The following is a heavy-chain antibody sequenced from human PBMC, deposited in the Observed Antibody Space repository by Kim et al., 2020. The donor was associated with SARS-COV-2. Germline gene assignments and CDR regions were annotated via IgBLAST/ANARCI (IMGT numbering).Heavy chain of an antibody. CDR3: ARDQGYCSGGSCYGFDY. CDR2: IYYSGST. D-gene: IGHD2-15*01. Sequence: SETLSLTCTVSGGSISSYYWSWIRQPPGKGLEWIGYIYYSGSTNYNPSLKSRVTISVDTSKNQFSLKLSSVPAADTAVYYCARDQGYCSGGSCYGFDYWGQGTLVTVSS. J-gene: IGHJ4*02. CDR1: GGSISSYY. V-gene: IGHV4-59*01.